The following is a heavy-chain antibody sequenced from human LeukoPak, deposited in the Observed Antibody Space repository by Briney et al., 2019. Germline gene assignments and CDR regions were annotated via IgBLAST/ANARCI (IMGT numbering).Heavy chain of an antibody. CDR1: GYTLTELS. D-gene: IGHD6-19*01. V-gene: IGHV1-24*01. J-gene: IGHJ5*02. CDR3: ATVAGYSSGSCFDP. CDR2: FDPEDGET. Sequence: GASVKVSCKVSGYTLTELSMHWVRQAPGKGLEWMGCFDPEDGETIYAQKFQGRVTMTEDTSTDTAYMELSSLRSEDTAVYYCATVAGYSSGSCFDPWGQGTLATVSS.